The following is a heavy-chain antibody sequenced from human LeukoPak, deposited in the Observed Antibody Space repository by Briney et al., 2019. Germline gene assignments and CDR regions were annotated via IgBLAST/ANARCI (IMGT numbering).Heavy chain of an antibody. CDR1: GFTFRSYA. V-gene: IGHV3-23*01. Sequence: GGSLRLSCAASGFTFRSYAMSWVRQAPGKGLEWVSAISGDGTATFYADSVKGRFTISGDNSKDTLWLQMNSLRAEDTAVYSCATFRWSDRALGYWGQGTLVTVSS. CDR2: ISGDGTAT. D-gene: IGHD1-26*01. CDR3: ATFRWSDRALGY. J-gene: IGHJ4*02.